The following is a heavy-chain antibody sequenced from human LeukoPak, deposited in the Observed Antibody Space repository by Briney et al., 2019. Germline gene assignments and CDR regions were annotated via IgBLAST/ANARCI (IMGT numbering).Heavy chain of an antibody. J-gene: IGHJ6*03. D-gene: IGHD3-3*01. V-gene: IGHV1-69*06. Sequence: SVKRSCKASGGTFSSYAISWVREAPGQGLEWMGGIIPIFGTANYAQKFQGRVTITADKSTSTAYMELSSLRSEDTAVYYCAREYYDFWSGSNYYYYYMDVWGKGTTVTVSS. CDR3: AREYYDFWSGSNYYYYYMDV. CDR2: IIPIFGTA. CDR1: GGTFSSYA.